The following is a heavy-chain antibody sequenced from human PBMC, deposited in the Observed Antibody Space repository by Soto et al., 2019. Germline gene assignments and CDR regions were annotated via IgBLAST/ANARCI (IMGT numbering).Heavy chain of an antibody. V-gene: IGHV1-69*06. CDR3: ARVNYYDSSGNYGYFDF. CDR1: GDTFSSYG. D-gene: IGHD3-22*01. CDR2: IIPLSGKT. J-gene: IGHJ4*02. Sequence: EASVKVSCKASGDTFSSYGISWVRQDPGQGLEWMGGIIPLSGKTNYAQKFQDRATNTADKSTDTAYKELSSLSSEDTAIYYCARVNYYDSSGNYGYFDFWGKGTRLATSS.